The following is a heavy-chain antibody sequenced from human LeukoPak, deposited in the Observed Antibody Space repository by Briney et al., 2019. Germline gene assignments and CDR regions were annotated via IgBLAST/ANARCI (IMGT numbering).Heavy chain of an antibody. V-gene: IGHV3-9*01. CDR1: GFTFDDYA. Sequence: GGSLRLSCAASGFTFDDYAMHWVRQAPGKGLEWVSGISWNSGSIGYADSVKGRFTISRDNAKNSLYLQMNSLRAEDTALYYCAKAAEWEPAGRIDYWAREPWSPSPQ. CDR3: AKAAEWEPAGRIDY. CDR2: ISWNSGSI. D-gene: IGHD1-26*01. J-gene: IGHJ4*02.